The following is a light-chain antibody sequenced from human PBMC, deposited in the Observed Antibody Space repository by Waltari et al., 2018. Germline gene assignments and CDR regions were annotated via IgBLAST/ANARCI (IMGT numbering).Light chain of an antibody. Sequence: QSALTQPASVSGSPGQSITIPCTGTSNDVGGYNYVSWYQQSPGKAPKCMVYDVTKPPSGVSNRFSGSKSGNTASRTISGLQAEDEADYYFSSYTSRTTLVFGGGTRLTVL. CDR3: SSYTSRTTLV. J-gene: IGLJ2*01. CDR2: DVT. V-gene: IGLV2-14*01. CDR1: SNDVGGYNY.